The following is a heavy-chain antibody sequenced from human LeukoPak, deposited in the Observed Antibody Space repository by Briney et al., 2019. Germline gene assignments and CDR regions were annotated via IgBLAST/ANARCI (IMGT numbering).Heavy chain of an antibody. CDR1: GGSISSSSYY. CDR2: IYYSGST. D-gene: IGHD3-10*01. V-gene: IGHV4-39*07. Sequence: SETLSLTCTVSGGSISSSSYYWGWIRQPPGKGLEWIGSIYYSGSTYYNPSLKSRVTISVDTSKNQFSLKLSSVTAADTAVYYCARGFYGSGRVYYYYYYYMDVWGKGTTVTISS. J-gene: IGHJ6*03. CDR3: ARGFYGSGRVYYYYYYYMDV.